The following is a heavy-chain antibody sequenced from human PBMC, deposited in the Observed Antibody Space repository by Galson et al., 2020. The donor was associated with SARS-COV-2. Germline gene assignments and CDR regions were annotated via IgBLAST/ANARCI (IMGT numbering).Heavy chain of an antibody. Sequence: GGSLRLSCAASGFTFSSYGMHWVRQAPGKGLEWVAVILYDGSNKYYADSVKGRFTISRDNSKNTLYLQMNSLRAEDTAVYYCATTGYGDYRSAFDYWGQGTLVTVSS. D-gene: IGHD4-17*01. J-gene: IGHJ4*02. V-gene: IGHV3-30*03. CDR2: ILYDGSNK. CDR1: GFTFSSYG. CDR3: ATTGYGDYRSAFDY.